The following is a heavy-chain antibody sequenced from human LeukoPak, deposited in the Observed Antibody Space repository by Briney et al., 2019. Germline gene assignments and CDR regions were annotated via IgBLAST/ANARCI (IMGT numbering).Heavy chain of an antibody. CDR1: GFTFSQYW. D-gene: IGHD2-2*01. CDR3: ARDPGEYQLLFWFDP. CDR2: IKHDGSEKQDGSEK. V-gene: IGHV3-7*01. J-gene: IGHJ5*02. Sequence: GGSLRLSCAASGFTFSQYWMSWVRQAPGKGLEWVANIKHDGSEKQDGSEKNYVDSVKGRFTISRDNAKNSLYLQMNSLRAEDTAVYYCARDPGEYQLLFWFDPWGQGTLVTVSS.